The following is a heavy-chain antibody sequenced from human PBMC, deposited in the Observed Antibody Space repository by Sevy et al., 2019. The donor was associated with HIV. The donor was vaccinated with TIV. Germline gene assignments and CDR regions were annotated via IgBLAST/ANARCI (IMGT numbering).Heavy chain of an antibody. CDR3: ARGKRGYSSGLPDY. Sequence: ASMKVSCKASGGTFSSYAISWVRQAPGQGLEWMGGIIPIFGTANYAQKFQGRVTITADESTSTAYMELSSLRSEDTAVYYCARGKRGYSSGLPDYWGQGTLVTVSS. CDR1: GGTFSSYA. V-gene: IGHV1-69*13. CDR2: IIPIFGTA. D-gene: IGHD6-19*01. J-gene: IGHJ4*02.